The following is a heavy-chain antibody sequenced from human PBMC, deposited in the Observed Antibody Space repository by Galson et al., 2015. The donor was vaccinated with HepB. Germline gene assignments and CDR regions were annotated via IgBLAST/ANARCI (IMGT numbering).Heavy chain of an antibody. J-gene: IGHJ4*02. CDR1: GGSFSGYY. D-gene: IGHD3-16*01. V-gene: IGHV4-34*01. Sequence: TLSLTCAVYGGSFSGYYWSWIRQPPGKGLEWIGEINHSGITNYSPSLKSRLTISVDTSKNQFSLNLSSVTAADTAVYYCARGPVRSRSTSVVPMGGDYWGQGTLVTVSS. CDR2: INHSGIT. CDR3: ARGPVRSRSTSVVPMGGDY.